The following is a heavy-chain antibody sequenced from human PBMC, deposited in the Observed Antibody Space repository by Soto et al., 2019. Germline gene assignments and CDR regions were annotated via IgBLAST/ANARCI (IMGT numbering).Heavy chain of an antibody. D-gene: IGHD3-10*01. Sequence: GGSLRLSCAASDFAFDKYAVHWVRQAPGKGLEWVAVISFDGSNTYYADSVRGRFTISRDNSKNTVFLQMNSLRPEDTAVYYCARDWATTVRGQMLATDYFGMDVWGQGTTVTVSS. CDR1: DFAFDKYA. J-gene: IGHJ6*02. CDR2: ISFDGSNT. CDR3: ARDWATTVRGQMLATDYFGMDV. V-gene: IGHV3-30*04.